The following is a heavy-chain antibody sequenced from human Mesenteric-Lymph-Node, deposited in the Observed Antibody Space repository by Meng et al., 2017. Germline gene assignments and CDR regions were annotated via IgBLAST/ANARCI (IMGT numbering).Heavy chain of an antibody. CDR2: INHSGST. V-gene: IGHV4-34*01. D-gene: IGHD4-17*01. Sequence: VLPQPWGAGLFKPPETLFLTCAVYGGPFSGYNWSWIRQPTGKGLEWIGEINHSGSTNYNPSLKSRVTISVDTSKNQFSLKLSSVTAADTAVYYCARDRKHYGERGWFDPWGQGTLVTVSS. J-gene: IGHJ5*02. CDR3: ARDRKHYGERGWFDP. CDR1: GGPFSGYN.